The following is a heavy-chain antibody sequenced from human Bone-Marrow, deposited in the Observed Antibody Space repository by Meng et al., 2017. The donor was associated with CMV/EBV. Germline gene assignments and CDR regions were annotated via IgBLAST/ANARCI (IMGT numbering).Heavy chain of an antibody. D-gene: IGHD5-12*01. CDR2: IIPIFGTA. CDR3: ARGLYADIVATPFDY. Sequence: QVQLGEAGGEVKKPGSSVKVSCKASGGTFSSYAISWVRQAPGQGLEWMGGIIPIFGTANYAQKFQGRVTITADESTSTAYMELSSLRSEDTAVYYCARGLYADIVATPFDYWGQGTLVTVSS. V-gene: IGHV1-69*12. CDR1: GGTFSSYA. J-gene: IGHJ4*02.